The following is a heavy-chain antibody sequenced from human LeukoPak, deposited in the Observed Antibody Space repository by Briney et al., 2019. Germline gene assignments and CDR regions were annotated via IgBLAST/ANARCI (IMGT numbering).Heavy chain of an antibody. CDR2: ISGSGGST. D-gene: IGHD2-15*01. Sequence: GGSLRLSCAASGFTFSSYAMSWVRQAPGKGLEWVSAISGSGGSTYYADSVKGRFTISRDNSRNTLYLQMNSLRAEDTAVYYCAKDRGIFAHAPHHFDYWGQGTLVTVSS. V-gene: IGHV3-23*01. CDR1: GFTFSSYA. J-gene: IGHJ4*02. CDR3: AKDRGIFAHAPHHFDY.